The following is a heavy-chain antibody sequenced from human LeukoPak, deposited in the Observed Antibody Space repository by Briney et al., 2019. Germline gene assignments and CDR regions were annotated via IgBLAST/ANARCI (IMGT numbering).Heavy chain of an antibody. CDR1: GFTFSSYA. CDR2: INSNGDST. Sequence: PGGSLRLSCAASGFTFSSYAMHWVPPAPGKGLEYVSVINSNGDSTYYGSSVKGRFTISRDNSKNTLYLQMGSLRAEDMGVYYCAREERGHAIDYWGQGTLVTVSS. D-gene: IGHD1-26*01. V-gene: IGHV3-64*01. J-gene: IGHJ4*02. CDR3: AREERGHAIDY.